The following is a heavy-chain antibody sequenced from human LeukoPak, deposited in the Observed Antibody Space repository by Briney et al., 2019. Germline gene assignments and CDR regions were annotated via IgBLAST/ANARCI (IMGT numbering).Heavy chain of an antibody. CDR3: ARVGTTYFFDY. Sequence: GGSLRLSCAASGFTFSNYSMNWVRQAPGKGLEWVSYISSSSSTIYYADSVKRRFTISRDNAKNSLYLQMNSLRAEDTAIYYCARVGTTYFFDYWGQGTLVTVSS. J-gene: IGHJ4*02. CDR1: GFTFSNYS. CDR2: ISSSSSTI. D-gene: IGHD1-7*01. V-gene: IGHV3-48*04.